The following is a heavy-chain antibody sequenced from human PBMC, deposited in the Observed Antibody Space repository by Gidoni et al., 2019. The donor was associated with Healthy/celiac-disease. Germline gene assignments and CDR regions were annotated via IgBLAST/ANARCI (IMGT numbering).Heavy chain of an antibody. CDR3: ASPRFYDYYGSGKHHFDY. CDR1: GGTFSSYA. J-gene: IGHJ4*02. D-gene: IGHD3-10*01. CDR2: IIPIFGTA. V-gene: IGHV1-69*01. Sequence: QVQLVQSGAAVKTPGSSVKVSCKASGGTFSSYATSWVRQAPGQGLEWMGGIIPIFGTANYAQKFQGRVTITADESTSTAYMELSSLRSEDTAVYYCASPRFYDYYGSGKHHFDYWGQGTLVTVSS.